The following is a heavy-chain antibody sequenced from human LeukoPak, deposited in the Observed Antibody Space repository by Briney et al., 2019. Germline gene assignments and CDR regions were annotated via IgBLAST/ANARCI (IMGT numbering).Heavy chain of an antibody. Sequence: SETLSLTCTVSGGSISSSSYYWGWIRQPPGKGLEWIGSIYYSGSTYYNPSLKSRVTISVDTSKNQFSLKLSSVTAADTAVYYCARHLPVYSSSWYRPYNWFDPWGQGTLVIVSS. CDR1: GGSISSSSYY. V-gene: IGHV4-39*01. CDR3: ARHLPVYSSSWYRPYNWFDP. D-gene: IGHD6-13*01. J-gene: IGHJ5*02. CDR2: IYYSGST.